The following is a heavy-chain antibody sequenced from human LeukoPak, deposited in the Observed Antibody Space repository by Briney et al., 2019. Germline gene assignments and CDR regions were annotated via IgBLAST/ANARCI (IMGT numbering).Heavy chain of an antibody. V-gene: IGHV3-66*01. CDR3: AKERNLEIAVAGTIFDY. Sequence: GGSLRLSCTVSGLNFGDFAMSWVRQAPGKGLEWVSVIYSGGDTYYADSVKGRFTISRDNSKNMIYLEMTSLKAEDTAVYYCAKERNLEIAVAGTIFDYWGQGTLVTVSS. CDR2: IYSGGDT. D-gene: IGHD6-19*01. CDR1: GLNFGDFA. J-gene: IGHJ4*02.